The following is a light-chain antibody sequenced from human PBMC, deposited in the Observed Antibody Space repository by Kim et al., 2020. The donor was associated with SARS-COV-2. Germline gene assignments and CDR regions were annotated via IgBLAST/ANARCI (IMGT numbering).Light chain of an antibody. CDR2: DAS. J-gene: IGKJ2*01. CDR1: QSFSTW. V-gene: IGKV1-5*01. CDR3: QQYNTYSYT. Sequence: SASVGDRVTITCRASQSFSTWLAWYQQKPGKAPKVLIYDASSLETGVPSRFSGSESGTEFTLTISSLQPDDFATYYCQQYNTYSYTFGQGTKLEI.